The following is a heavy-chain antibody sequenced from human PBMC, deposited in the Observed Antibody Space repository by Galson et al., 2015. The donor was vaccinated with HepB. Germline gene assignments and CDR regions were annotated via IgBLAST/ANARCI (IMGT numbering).Heavy chain of an antibody. CDR3: ARDTDGDFSFDY. CDR1: GFTFSDYY. V-gene: IGHV3-11*01. CDR2: ISSSGSTI. D-gene: IGHD4-17*01. J-gene: IGHJ4*02. Sequence: SLRLSCAASGFTFSDYYMSWIRQAPGKGLEWVSYISSSGSTISYADSVKGRFTISRDNAKNSLYLQMNSLRAEDTAVYYCARDTDGDFSFDYWGQGTLVTVSS.